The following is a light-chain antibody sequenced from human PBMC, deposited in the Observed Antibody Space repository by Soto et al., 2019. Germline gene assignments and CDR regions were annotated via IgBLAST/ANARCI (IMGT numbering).Light chain of an antibody. Sequence: QSALTQPASVSGSPGQSITISCTGTSSDAGNYNFVSWYQQHPGKAPKVIIYEDSTRPSGVSNRISGSKSGNTASLTISGLQAEDEADYYCCSYAGSGTAWVFGGGIKVTVL. J-gene: IGLJ3*02. V-gene: IGLV2-23*01. CDR1: SSDAGNYNF. CDR2: EDS. CDR3: CSYAGSGTAWV.